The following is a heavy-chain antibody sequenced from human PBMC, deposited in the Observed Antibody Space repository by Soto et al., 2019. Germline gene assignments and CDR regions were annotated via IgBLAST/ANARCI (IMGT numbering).Heavy chain of an antibody. CDR3: ARGVTVFGLVSRFWFDP. J-gene: IGHJ5*02. Sequence: SETLSLTCTVSGGSISSGDYSCSWVRQSPGKGLEWIGHIYNSGITYYNPPLKSRVVISIDTSRNQFSLRLNSLTAADRAVYFCARGVTVFGLVSRFWFDPWGQGTVVTVSS. D-gene: IGHD3-3*01. V-gene: IGHV4-30-4*01. CDR1: GGSISSGDYS. CDR2: IYNSGIT.